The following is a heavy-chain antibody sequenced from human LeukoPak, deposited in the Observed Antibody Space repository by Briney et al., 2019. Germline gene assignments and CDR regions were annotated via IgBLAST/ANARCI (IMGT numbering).Heavy chain of an antibody. CDR1: GGSFSGYY. Sequence: SETLSLTCVVYGGSFSGYYWSWIRQPPGKGLGWIGEINHSGSTNYNPSLKSRVTISVDTSKNQFSLKLSSVTAADTAVYYCALGGDFWSGYYNFDYWGQGTLVTVSS. CDR3: ALGGDFWSGYYNFDY. J-gene: IGHJ4*02. V-gene: IGHV4-34*01. CDR2: INHSGST. D-gene: IGHD3-3*01.